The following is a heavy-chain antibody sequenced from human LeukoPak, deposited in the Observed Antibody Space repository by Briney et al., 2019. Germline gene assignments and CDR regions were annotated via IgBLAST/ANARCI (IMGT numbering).Heavy chain of an antibody. V-gene: IGHV1-18*01. CDR3: ARAHRIAAAGSFYFDY. J-gene: IGHJ4*02. CDR1: GYTFTSYG. CDR2: ISAYNGNT. D-gene: IGHD6-13*01. Sequence: ASVKVSCKASGYTFTSYGISWVRQAPGQGLEWMGWISAYNGNTNYAQKPQGRVTMTTDTSTSTAYMELRSLRSDDTAVYYCARAHRIAAAGSFYFDYWGQGTLVTVSS.